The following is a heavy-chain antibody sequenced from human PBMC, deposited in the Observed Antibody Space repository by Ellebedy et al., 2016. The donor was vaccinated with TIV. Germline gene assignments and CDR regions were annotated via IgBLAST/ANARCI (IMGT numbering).Heavy chain of an antibody. V-gene: IGHV3-30-3*01. D-gene: IGHD1-26*01. J-gene: IGHJ6*03. Sequence: GGSLRLSXAVSGFSFRTYAMHWVRQAPGKGLEWVAVISYDGSNKYYADSVKGRFTISRDNSKNTLYLQMNSLRAEDTAVYYCAKGPTTRYYYMDVWGKGTTVTVSS. CDR2: ISYDGSNK. CDR1: GFSFRTYA. CDR3: AKGPTTRYYYMDV.